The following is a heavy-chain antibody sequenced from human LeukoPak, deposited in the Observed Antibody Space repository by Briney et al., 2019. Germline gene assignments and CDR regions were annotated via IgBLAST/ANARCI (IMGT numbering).Heavy chain of an antibody. V-gene: IGHV4-30-2*01. J-gene: IGHJ4*02. CDR3: ARDELLVAGTGDL. Sequence: PSQTLSLTCAVSGGSISSGGYSWSWIRQPPGKGLEWIGYIYHSGSTYYNPSLKSRVTISVDGSKNQFSLKLSSVTAADTAVYYCARDELLVAGTGDLWGQGTLVTVSS. D-gene: IGHD6-19*01. CDR2: IYHSGST. CDR1: GGSISSGGYS.